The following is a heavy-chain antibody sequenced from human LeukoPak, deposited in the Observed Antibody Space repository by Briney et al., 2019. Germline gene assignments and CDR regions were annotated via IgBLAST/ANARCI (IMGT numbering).Heavy chain of an antibody. CDR1: GYSITSYW. J-gene: IGHJ5*02. CDR2: IYPGDSDT. V-gene: IGHV5-51*01. D-gene: IGHD2-2*01. Sequence: GASLKISCKGSGYSITSYWIGWVRQMPGKGLEWMGIIYPGDSDTRYSPSFQGQVTISAAKSISTAYLLWSSMKASDTAMYSCARHPIYCSITSCSYAYNWFDPWGQGTLVTVSS. CDR3: ARHPIYCSITSCSYAYNWFDP.